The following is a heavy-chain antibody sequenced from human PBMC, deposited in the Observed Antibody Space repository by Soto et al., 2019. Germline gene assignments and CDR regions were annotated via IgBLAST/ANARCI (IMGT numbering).Heavy chain of an antibody. Sequence: GGSLRLSCAASGFTFCSYGMHWFRQAPGKGLEWVAVISYDGSNKYYADSVKGRFTISRDNSKNTLYLQMNSLRAEDTAVYYCAKGLYGSGSLYYMDVWGKGTTVTVSS. J-gene: IGHJ6*03. CDR2: ISYDGSNK. CDR1: GFTFCSYG. D-gene: IGHD3-10*01. CDR3: AKGLYGSGSLYYMDV. V-gene: IGHV3-30*18.